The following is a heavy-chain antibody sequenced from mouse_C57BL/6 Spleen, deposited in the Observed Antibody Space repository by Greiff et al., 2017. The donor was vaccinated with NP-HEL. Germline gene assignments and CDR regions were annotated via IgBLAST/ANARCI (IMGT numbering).Heavy chain of an antibody. CDR3: ARRYYDYDGYFDY. CDR1: GYTFTSYG. J-gene: IGHJ2*01. Sequence: VQVVESGAELARPGASVKLSCKASGYTFTSYGISWVKQRTGQGLEWIGEIYPRSGNTYYNEKFKGKATLTADKSSSTAYMELRSLTSEDSAVYFCARRYYDYDGYFDYWGQGTTLTVSS. CDR2: IYPRSGNT. V-gene: IGHV1-81*01. D-gene: IGHD2-4*01.